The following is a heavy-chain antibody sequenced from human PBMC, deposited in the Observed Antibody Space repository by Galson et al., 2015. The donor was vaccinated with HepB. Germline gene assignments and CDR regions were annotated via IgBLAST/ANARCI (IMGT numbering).Heavy chain of an antibody. CDR1: GVSLSTSGMG. D-gene: IGHD3-22*01. V-gene: IGHV2-70*11. Sequence: PALVKPTQTLTLTCTVSGVSLSTSGMGVSWIRQPPGKALEWLARIGWGDGKYHSSSLKNRLNISKDTSKNQGGLTMTNIDPVDTATYYCARNTYYYDSSGYGEGRMRAFDIWGQGTMVTVSS. CDR3: ARNTYYYDSSGYGEGRMRAFDI. J-gene: IGHJ3*02. CDR2: IGWGDGK.